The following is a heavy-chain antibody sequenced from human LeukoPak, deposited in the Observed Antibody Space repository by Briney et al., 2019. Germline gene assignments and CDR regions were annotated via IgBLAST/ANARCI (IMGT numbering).Heavy chain of an antibody. J-gene: IGHJ6*03. CDR2: IYYSGST. V-gene: IGHV4-4*02. Sequence: PSETLSLTCAVSGGSISSSNWWSWVRQPPGKGLEWIGYIYYSGSTNYNPSLKSRVTISVDTSKNQFSLKLSSVTAADTAVYYCARGGSGSYLYYYYYYMDVWGKGTTVTISS. CDR1: GGSISSSNW. D-gene: IGHD3-10*01. CDR3: ARGGSGSYLYYYYYYMDV.